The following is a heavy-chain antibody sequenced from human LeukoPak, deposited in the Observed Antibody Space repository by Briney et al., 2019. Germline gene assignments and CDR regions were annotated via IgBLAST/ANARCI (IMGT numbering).Heavy chain of an antibody. Sequence: SETLSLTCTVSRGSISSYYWSWIRQPPGKGLEWIGYIYYSGSTNYNPSLKSRVTISVDTSKNQFSLKLSSVTAADTAVYYCARGPRGWTEYFQHWGQGTLVTVSS. CDR2: IYYSGST. CDR3: ARGPRGWTEYFQH. J-gene: IGHJ1*01. V-gene: IGHV4-59*01. D-gene: IGHD3-10*01. CDR1: RGSISSYY.